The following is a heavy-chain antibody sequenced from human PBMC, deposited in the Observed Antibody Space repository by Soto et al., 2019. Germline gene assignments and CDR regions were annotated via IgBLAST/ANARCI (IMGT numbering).Heavy chain of an antibody. Sequence: ESLKISCKGSGYSFTSYWIGWVRQMPGKGLEWMGIIYPGDSDTRYSPSFQGQVTISADKSISTAYLQWSSLKASDTAMYYCARNIGRTFITGTTRWFELCGQGTLVT. J-gene: IGHJ5*02. CDR3: ARNIGRTFITGTTRWFEL. CDR1: GYSFTSYW. D-gene: IGHD1-7*01. CDR2: IYPGDSDT. V-gene: IGHV5-51*01.